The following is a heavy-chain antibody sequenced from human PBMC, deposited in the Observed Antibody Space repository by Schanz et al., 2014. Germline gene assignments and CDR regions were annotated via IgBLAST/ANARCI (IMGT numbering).Heavy chain of an antibody. CDR2: ISGTTTYT. D-gene: IGHD2-15*01. CDR1: GFTFSTYA. J-gene: IGHJ6*02. V-gene: IGHV3-11*05. CDR3: AKGMGYCSGGTCYGYYYYGLDV. Sequence: QVQLVESGGGLVQPGGSLRLSCAASGFTFSTYAMSWVRQAPGKGLEWVSYISGTTTYTNYADSVKGRFTISRDNAKNSLYLQMNSLSADDTAVYYCAKGMGYCSGGTCYGYYYYGLDVWGQGTTVTVSS.